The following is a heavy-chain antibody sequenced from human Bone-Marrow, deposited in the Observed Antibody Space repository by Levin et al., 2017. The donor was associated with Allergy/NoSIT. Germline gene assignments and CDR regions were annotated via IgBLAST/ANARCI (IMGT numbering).Heavy chain of an antibody. CDR1: GYSISSNCY. J-gene: IGHJ5*01. CDR3: ARDCGDLIENWFDS. CDR2: IYHSGNT. D-gene: IGHD3-22*01. V-gene: IGHV4-38-2*02. Sequence: GSLRLSCVVSGYSISSNCYWGWIRQPPGKGLEWIGNIYHSGNTFYNPSLRSRVTISVDTSKNQFSLKLNSVTAADTAGYYCARDCGDLIENWFDSWGQGTLVTVSS.